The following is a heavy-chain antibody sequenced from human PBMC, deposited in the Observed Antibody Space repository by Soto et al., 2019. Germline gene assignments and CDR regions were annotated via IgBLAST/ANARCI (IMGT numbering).Heavy chain of an antibody. Sequence: QVQLQQWGAGLLKPSETLSLTCAVYGGSFSGYYWSRIRQPPGKGLEWIGEINHSGSTNYNPSLKSRVTISVDTSKNQFSLKLSSVTAADTAVYYCARKGYCSGGSCYYFDYWGQGTLVTVSS. CDR2: INHSGST. CDR1: GGSFSGYY. J-gene: IGHJ4*02. V-gene: IGHV4-34*01. CDR3: ARKGYCSGGSCYYFDY. D-gene: IGHD2-15*01.